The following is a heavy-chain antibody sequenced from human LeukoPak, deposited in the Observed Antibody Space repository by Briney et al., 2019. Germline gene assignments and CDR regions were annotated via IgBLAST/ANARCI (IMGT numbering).Heavy chain of an antibody. CDR2: INHSGST. J-gene: IGHJ5*02. D-gene: IGHD6-19*01. V-gene: IGHV4-34*01. CDR3: ARRSSNIAVASRKFDP. CDR1: GGSFSGYY. Sequence: SETLFLTCAVYGGSFSGYYWSWIRQPPGKGLEWIGEINHSGSTNYNPSLKSRVTISVDTSKNQFSLKLSSVTAANTAVYYCARRSSNIAVASRKFDPWGQGTLVTVSS.